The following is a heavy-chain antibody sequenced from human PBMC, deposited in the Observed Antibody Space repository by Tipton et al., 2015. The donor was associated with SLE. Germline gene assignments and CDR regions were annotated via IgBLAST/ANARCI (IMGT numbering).Heavy chain of an antibody. J-gene: IGHJ4*02. D-gene: IGHD4-11*01. V-gene: IGHV4-59*08. CDR3: ARATVTTLYFDY. Sequence: TLSLTCTVSGGSISSHYWSWIRQPPGKGLEWIGYIYYSGSTNYNPSLKSRVTISVDTSKNQFSLKLSSVTAADTAVYYCARATVTTLYFDYWGQGTLVTVSS. CDR1: GGSISSHY. CDR2: IYYSGST.